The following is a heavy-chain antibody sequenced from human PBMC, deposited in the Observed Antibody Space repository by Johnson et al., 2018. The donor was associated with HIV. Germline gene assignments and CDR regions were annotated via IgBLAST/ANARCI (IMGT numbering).Heavy chain of an antibody. CDR2: ISYDGSNK. V-gene: IGHV3-30*04. CDR1: GFTFSSYA. CDR3: AREYEAFDI. Sequence: QVLLVESGGGVVQPGRSLRLSCAASGFTFSSYAMHWVRQAPGKGLEWVAVISYDGSNKYYADSVKGRFTISRDNAKNSLYLQMNSLRAEDTAVYYCAREYEAFDIWGQGTMVTVSS. J-gene: IGHJ3*02.